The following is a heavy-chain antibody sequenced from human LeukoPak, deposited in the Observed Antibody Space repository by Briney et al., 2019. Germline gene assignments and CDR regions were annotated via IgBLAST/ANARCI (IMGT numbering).Heavy chain of an antibody. Sequence: SETLSLTCTVSGGSISSSSYYWGWIRQPPGKGLEWIGSIYYSGSTYYNPSLKSRVTISVDTSKNQFSLKLSSVTAADTAVYYCARVLYDSSGYYEVDAFDIWGQGTMVTVSS. CDR1: GGSISSSSYY. V-gene: IGHV4-39*07. CDR2: IYYSGST. CDR3: ARVLYDSSGYYEVDAFDI. D-gene: IGHD3-22*01. J-gene: IGHJ3*02.